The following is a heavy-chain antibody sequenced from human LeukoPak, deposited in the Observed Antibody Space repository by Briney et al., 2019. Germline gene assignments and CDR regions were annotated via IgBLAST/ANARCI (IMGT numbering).Heavy chain of an antibody. J-gene: IGHJ6*03. D-gene: IGHD3-10*01. CDR3: ARDSFHSGSYYKYYYYYMDV. V-gene: IGHV3-30*04. Sequence: GGSLRLSCAASGFTFSSYAMHWVRQAPGKGLEWVAVISYDGSNKYYADSVKGRFTISRDNSKNTLYLQMNSLRAEDTAVYYCARDSFHSGSYYKYYYYYMDVWGKGTTVTISS. CDR1: GFTFSSYA. CDR2: ISYDGSNK.